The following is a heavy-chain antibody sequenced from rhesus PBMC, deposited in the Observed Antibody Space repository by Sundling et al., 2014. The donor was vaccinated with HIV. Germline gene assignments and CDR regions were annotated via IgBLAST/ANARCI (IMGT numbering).Heavy chain of an antibody. CDR3: ARVPDWRTTDLDY. V-gene: IGHV4-93*01. Sequence: QVQLQESGPAVVKPSETLSLTCAVSGGSFSSSNWWSWIRQSPGKGLEWIGGIHGNSGSTEYNPSLRSRVTISTDTSKNQFSLKLNFLTAADTAVYFCARVPDWRTTDLDYWGRGVLVTVSS. D-gene: IGHD1-14*01. CDR1: GGSFSSSNW. CDR2: IHGNSGST. J-gene: IGHJ4*01.